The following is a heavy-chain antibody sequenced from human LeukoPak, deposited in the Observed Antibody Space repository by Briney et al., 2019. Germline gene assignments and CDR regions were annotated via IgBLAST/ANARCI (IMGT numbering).Heavy chain of an antibody. V-gene: IGHV3-23*01. CDR3: AKDSAKKYDDY. CDR1: GFTFSSYA. CDR2: ISGSDGST. Sequence: GGSLRLSCAASGFTFSSYAMSWVRQAPGKGLEWVSGISGSDGSTNYADSVKGRFTIPRENSKNTLYLQMNSLRAEDTAVYYCAKDSAKKYDDYWGQGTLVTVSS. D-gene: IGHD2/OR15-2a*01. J-gene: IGHJ4*02.